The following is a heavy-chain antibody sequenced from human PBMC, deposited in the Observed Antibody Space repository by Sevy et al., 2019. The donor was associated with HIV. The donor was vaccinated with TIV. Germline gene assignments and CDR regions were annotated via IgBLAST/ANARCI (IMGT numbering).Heavy chain of an antibody. Sequence: ASVKVSCKASGRTFSSSAINWVRQAPGQGLEWMGGIIPMFATANYVQKFQGRVTITADESTSTAYMELSSLRSEDTAVYYCARSISWYASFDYWGQGTLVTVSS. CDR2: IIPMFATA. D-gene: IGHD6-13*01. V-gene: IGHV1-69*13. J-gene: IGHJ4*02. CDR1: GRTFSSSA. CDR3: ARSISWYASFDY.